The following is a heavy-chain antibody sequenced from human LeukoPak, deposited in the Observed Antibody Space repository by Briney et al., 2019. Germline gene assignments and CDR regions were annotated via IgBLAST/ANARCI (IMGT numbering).Heavy chain of an antibody. Sequence: PSETLSLTCTVSGGSISSYYWSWIRQPPGKGLEWIGDIYYSGSTNYNPSLKSRVTISVDTSKNQFSLRLSSVTAADTAVYYSARLASGSYGPLTPFDYWGQGTMVTVSS. CDR2: IYYSGST. CDR1: GGSISSYY. J-gene: IGHJ4*02. V-gene: IGHV4-59*08. D-gene: IGHD1-26*01. CDR3: ARLASGSYGPLTPFDY.